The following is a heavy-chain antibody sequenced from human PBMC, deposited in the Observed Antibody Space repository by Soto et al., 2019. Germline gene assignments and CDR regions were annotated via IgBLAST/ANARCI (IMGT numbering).Heavy chain of an antibody. CDR2: ISYDGSNK. D-gene: IGHD3-22*01. CDR3: ARPLRRLLTSHNPRPLDY. Sequence: PGGALRLSCAASGFTFSSYAMHWVRQAPGKGLEWVAVISYDGSNKYYADSVKGRFTISRDNSKNTLYLQMNSLRAEDTAVYYCARPLRRLLTSHNPRPLDYWGQGTLVNVSS. V-gene: IGHV3-30-3*01. J-gene: IGHJ4*02. CDR1: GFTFSSYA.